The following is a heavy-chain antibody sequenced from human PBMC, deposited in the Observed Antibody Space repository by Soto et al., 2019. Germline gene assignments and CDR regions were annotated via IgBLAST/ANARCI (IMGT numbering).Heavy chain of an antibody. CDR1: GGSFKSGSYS. V-gene: IGHV4-61*01. D-gene: IGHD3-10*01. CDR2: VYHTGRT. CDR3: ARDSGYGSGASVNHYLDY. Sequence: PSETLSLTCTVSGGSFKSGSYSWSWIRQPPGKGLEWIGYVYHTGRTSYNPSLKSRVSISMDTSKNQFSLNLDSVTAADTAVYYCARDSGYGSGASVNHYLDYWGHGTLVTVSS. J-gene: IGHJ4*01.